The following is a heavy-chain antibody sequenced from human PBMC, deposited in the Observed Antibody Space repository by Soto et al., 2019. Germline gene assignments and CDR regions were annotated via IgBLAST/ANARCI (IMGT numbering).Heavy chain of an antibody. CDR1: GFTFDDYA. D-gene: IGHD6-19*01. V-gene: IGHV3-9*01. Sequence: EVQLVESGGGLVQPGRSLRLSCAASGFTFDDYAMHWVRQAPGKGLEWVSGISWNSGSIGYADSVKGRFTISRDNAKNSLYLQMNSLRAEDTALYYCAKGRLVLRSPFDYWGQGTLVTVSS. CDR2: ISWNSGSI. CDR3: AKGRLVLRSPFDY. J-gene: IGHJ4*02.